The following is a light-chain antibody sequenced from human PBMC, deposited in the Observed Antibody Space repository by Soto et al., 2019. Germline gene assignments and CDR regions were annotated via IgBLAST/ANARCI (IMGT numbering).Light chain of an antibody. Sequence: EIVMTQSPATLSVSPGERATLSCRASQSVSINLAWYQQKPGQAPRLLISGASTRATGIPGRFSGSGSGTEFTLTISSLHAEDFAVYYCQQYNNWLPYTFGQGTKLEIK. CDR3: QQYNNWLPYT. V-gene: IGKV3-15*01. CDR2: GAS. CDR1: QSVSIN. J-gene: IGKJ2*01.